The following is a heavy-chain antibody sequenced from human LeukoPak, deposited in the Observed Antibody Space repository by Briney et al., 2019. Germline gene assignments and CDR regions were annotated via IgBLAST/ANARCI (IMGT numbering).Heavy chain of an antibody. CDR2: ISGSGGST. D-gene: IGHD3-9*01. J-gene: IGHJ4*02. CDR1: GFTFSSYA. CDR3: AKARYFDWLLPRAFDY. Sequence: PGRSLRLSCAASGFTFSSYAMSWVRQAPGKGLEWVSAISGSGGSTYYADSVKGRFTISRDNSKNTLYLQMNSLRAEDTAVYYCAKARYFDWLLPRAFDYWGQGTLVTVSS. V-gene: IGHV3-23*01.